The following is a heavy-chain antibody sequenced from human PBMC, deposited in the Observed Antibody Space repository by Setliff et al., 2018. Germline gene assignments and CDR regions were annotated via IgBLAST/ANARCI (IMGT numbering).Heavy chain of an antibody. V-gene: IGHV4-59*08. CDR1: DGSISNAY. Sequence: SETLSLTCTVSDGSISNAYWSWIRQSPGKGLEWIGYIYDTGSTNSDPSLKSRVAMSVDTSKNQVSLKMTSVTAADTAVYYCARHGPTRTDSWFDSFDVWGQGTKVTV. D-gene: IGHD3-10*01. J-gene: IGHJ3*01. CDR2: IYDTGST. CDR3: ARHGPTRTDSWFDSFDV.